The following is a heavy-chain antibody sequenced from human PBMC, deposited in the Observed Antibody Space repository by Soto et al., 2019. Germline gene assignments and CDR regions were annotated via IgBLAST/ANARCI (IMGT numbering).Heavy chain of an antibody. V-gene: IGHV3-66*01. J-gene: IGHJ5*02. CDR1: GFTVSSNY. CDR2: IKTGGNT. CDR3: ASLRSAWAMETDP. Sequence: GSLRLSCAGSGFTVSSNYMTWVRQAPGKGLEWVSLIKTGGNTSYADSVKGRFTISRDHSKNTLHLQMDSLRVEDTGLYYCASLRSAWAMETDPWGQGTLVTVSS. D-gene: IGHD5-18*01.